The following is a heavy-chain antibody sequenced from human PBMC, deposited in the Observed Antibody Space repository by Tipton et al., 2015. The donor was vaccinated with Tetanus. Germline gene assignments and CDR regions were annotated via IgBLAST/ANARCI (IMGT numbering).Heavy chain of an antibody. V-gene: IGHV4-59*01. CDR1: GGSISSYY. CDR3: ARLILDAFDI. J-gene: IGHJ3*02. CDR2: IYYRGST. Sequence: TLSLTCTISGGSISSYYWSWIRQPPGKGLEWVGYIYYRGSTNYNPSLKSRLTISLDTSKNQFSLKLSSVTAADTAVYYCARLILDAFDIWGQGTVVTVSS.